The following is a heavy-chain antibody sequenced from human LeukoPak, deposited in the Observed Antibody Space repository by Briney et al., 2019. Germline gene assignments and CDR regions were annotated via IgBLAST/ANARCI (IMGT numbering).Heavy chain of an antibody. CDR1: GGSFSGYY. D-gene: IGHD3-22*01. CDR3: ARGRAFYYDSSGYRY. Sequence: SETLSLTCAVYGGSFSGYYWSWSRQPPGRGLEWIGEINHSGSTNYNPSLKSRVTISVDTSKNQFSLKLSSVTAADTAVYYCARGRAFYYDSSGYRYWGQGTLFTVSS. J-gene: IGHJ4*02. V-gene: IGHV4-34*01. CDR2: INHSGST.